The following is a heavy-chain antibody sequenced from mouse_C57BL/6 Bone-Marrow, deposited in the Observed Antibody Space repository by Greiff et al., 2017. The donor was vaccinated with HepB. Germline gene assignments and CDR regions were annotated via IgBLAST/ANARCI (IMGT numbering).Heavy chain of an antibody. CDR2: ISNGGGST. D-gene: IGHD2-3*01. CDR1: GFTFSDYY. Sequence: EVQLQESGGGLVQPGGSLKLSCAASGFTFSDYYMYWVRQTPEKRLEWVAYISNGGGSTYYPDTVKGRFTISRDNAKNTLYLQMSRLKSEDTAMYYCARQDGYWFAYWGQGTLVTVSA. V-gene: IGHV5-12*01. J-gene: IGHJ3*01. CDR3: ARQDGYWFAY.